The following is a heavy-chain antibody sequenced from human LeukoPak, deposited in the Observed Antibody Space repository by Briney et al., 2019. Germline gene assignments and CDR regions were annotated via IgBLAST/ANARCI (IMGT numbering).Heavy chain of an antibody. Sequence: ASVKVSCKASGYTFTGYYMHWVRQAPGQGLEWMGWINPNSGGTDYAQKFQGRVTMTRDTSISTAYMELSRLRSDDTAVYYCAREVVVVPAAIDYWGQGTLVTVSS. V-gene: IGHV1-2*02. J-gene: IGHJ4*02. CDR3: AREVVVVPAAIDY. CDR2: INPNSGGT. D-gene: IGHD2-2*02. CDR1: GYTFTGYY.